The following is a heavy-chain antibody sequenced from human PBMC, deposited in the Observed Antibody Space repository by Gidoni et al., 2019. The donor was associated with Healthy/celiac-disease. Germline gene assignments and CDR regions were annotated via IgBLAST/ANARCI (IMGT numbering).Heavy chain of an antibody. CDR3: ARVTLPATVTTPGDY. CDR1: GFTFRSYA. V-gene: IGHV3-30*04. D-gene: IGHD4-17*01. Sequence: QVQLVESGGGVVQPGRSLRLSCAASGFTFRSYALHWVRQAPGKGLEWVAVISYDGSNKYYADSVKGRFTISRENSKNTLYLQMNSLRAEDTAVYYCARVTLPATVTTPGDYWGQGTLVTVSS. CDR2: ISYDGSNK. J-gene: IGHJ4*02.